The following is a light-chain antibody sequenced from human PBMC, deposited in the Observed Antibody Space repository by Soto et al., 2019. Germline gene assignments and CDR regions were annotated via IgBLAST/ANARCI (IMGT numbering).Light chain of an antibody. CDR3: QQRSNWPPIT. CDR1: QSLSTY. J-gene: IGKJ5*01. V-gene: IGKV3-11*01. Sequence: EIVLTQSPATLSLSPGESATLSCRASQSLSTYLAWYQLKPGQAPRLLIFDASTRATGIPGRFSGSGSGTDFTLTISRLEPEDFAIYYCQQRSNWPPITFGQGTRLEIK. CDR2: DAS.